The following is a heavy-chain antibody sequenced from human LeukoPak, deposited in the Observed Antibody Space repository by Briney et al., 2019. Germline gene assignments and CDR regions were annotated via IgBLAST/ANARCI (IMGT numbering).Heavy chain of an antibody. Sequence: SVKVSCKASGGTFSSYAISWVRQAPGQGLEWMGRIIPILGIANYAQKFQGRVTITADKSTSTAYMELRSLRSEDTAVYYCARGPPVDCSSTSCYGKLDYWGQGTLVTVSS. CDR3: ARGPPVDCSSTSCYGKLDY. D-gene: IGHD2-2*01. V-gene: IGHV1-69*04. J-gene: IGHJ4*02. CDR1: GGTFSSYA. CDR2: IIPILGIA.